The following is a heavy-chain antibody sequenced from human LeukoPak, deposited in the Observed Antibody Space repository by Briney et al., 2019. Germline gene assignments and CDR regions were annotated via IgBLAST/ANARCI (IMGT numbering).Heavy chain of an antibody. V-gene: IGHV4-4*02. Sequence: PSETLSLTCAVSGASISSSYWWSWVRQPPGKGLEWIGEIHHSGSTKYNPSLKSRVTISVDKSKNQFSLKLSSVTAADTAVYYCARLGGTNWYNWFDPWGQGTLVTVSS. D-gene: IGHD1-1*01. J-gene: IGHJ5*02. CDR3: ARLGGTNWYNWFDP. CDR2: IHHSGST. CDR1: GASISSSYW.